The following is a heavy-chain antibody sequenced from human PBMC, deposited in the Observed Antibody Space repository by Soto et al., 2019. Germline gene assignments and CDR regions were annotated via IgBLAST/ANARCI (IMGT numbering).Heavy chain of an antibody. Sequence: EVQLLESGGGLVQPGGSLRLSCAASGFTFSSYAMSWVRQAPEKGLAWVSGISVSGGSTYYADSVKGRFTISRDNSKNTLYLQMNSLRAEDTAVYYCASNTRYDPPDYWGQGTLVTVSS. CDR2: ISVSGGST. CDR3: ASNTRYDPPDY. J-gene: IGHJ4*02. V-gene: IGHV3-23*01. CDR1: GFTFSSYA. D-gene: IGHD3-16*01.